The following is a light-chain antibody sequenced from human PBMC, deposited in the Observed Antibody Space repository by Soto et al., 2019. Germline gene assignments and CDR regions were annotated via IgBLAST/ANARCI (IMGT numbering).Light chain of an antibody. CDR2: DVS. Sequence: QSALTQPASVSGSPGQSIIISCTGTSSDVGGYNSVSWYQQHPGKAPKLMIYDVSNRPSGVSNRFSGSKSGNTASLTISGLQAEDEADYYCSSYTSSSTLEFGGGTKLTVL. J-gene: IGLJ2*01. V-gene: IGLV2-14*01. CDR1: SSDVGGYNS. CDR3: SSYTSSSTLE.